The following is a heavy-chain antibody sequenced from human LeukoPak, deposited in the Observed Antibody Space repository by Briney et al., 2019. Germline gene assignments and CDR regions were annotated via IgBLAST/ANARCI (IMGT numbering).Heavy chain of an antibody. J-gene: IGHJ5*02. CDR3: ARFSDYGWFDP. CDR2: IYYSGST. V-gene: IGHV4-59*08. Sequence: SETLSLTCTVSGGSISSYYGSWIRQPPGKGLEWIGYIYYSGSTNYNPSLKSRVTISIDTSKNQFSLKLSSVTAADTAVYYCARFSDYGWFDPWGQGNLVTVSS. D-gene: IGHD4-17*01. CDR1: GGSISSYY.